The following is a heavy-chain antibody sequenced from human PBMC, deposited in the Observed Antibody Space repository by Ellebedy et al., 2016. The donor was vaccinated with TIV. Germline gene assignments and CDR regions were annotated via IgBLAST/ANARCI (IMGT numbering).Heavy chain of an antibody. CDR1: GFIFSDFQ. J-gene: IGHJ5*02. CDR3: ARDTRFIDHQHNWFDP. CDR2: ISSSGATV. V-gene: IGHV3-11*01. D-gene: IGHD1-14*01. Sequence: GGSLKLSCSASGFIFSDFQMSWIRQAPGKGLECISSISSSGATVYYADSVKGRSSISRDNARNSLYLQLNSLRAEETAMYYCARDTRFIDHQHNWFDPWGQGTLVTVSS.